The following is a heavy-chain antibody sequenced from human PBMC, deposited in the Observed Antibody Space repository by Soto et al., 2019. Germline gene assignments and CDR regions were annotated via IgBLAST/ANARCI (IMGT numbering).Heavy chain of an antibody. V-gene: IGHV4-39*01. CDR3: ARHVGDGSYAMLGY. CDR2: IYYSGST. D-gene: IGHD3-16*01. Sequence: SETLSLTCTVSGGSISSSSYYWGWIRQPPGKGLEWIGSIYYSGSTYYNPSLKSRVTISVDTSKSQFSLKLSSVTAADTAVYYCARHVGDGSYAMLGYWGQGTLVTVSS. J-gene: IGHJ4*02. CDR1: GGSISSSSYY.